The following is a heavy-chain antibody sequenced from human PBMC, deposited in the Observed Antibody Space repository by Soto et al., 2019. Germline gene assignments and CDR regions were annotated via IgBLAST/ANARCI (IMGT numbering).Heavy chain of an antibody. CDR3: AKDVQWLVSGSFDY. V-gene: IGHV3-9*01. D-gene: IGHD6-19*01. Sequence: EVQLVESGGGLVQPGRSLRLSCAASGFTFDDYAMHWVRQAPGKGLEWVSGISWNSGSIGYADSVKGRFTISRDNAKNSLYLQMNSLRAEDTALYYCAKDVQWLVSGSFDYWGQGTLVTVSS. CDR2: ISWNSGSI. J-gene: IGHJ4*02. CDR1: GFTFDDYA.